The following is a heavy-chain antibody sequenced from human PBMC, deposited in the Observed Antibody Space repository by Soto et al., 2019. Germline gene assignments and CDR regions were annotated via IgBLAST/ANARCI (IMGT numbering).Heavy chain of an antibody. Sequence: ASVKVSCKASGYTFTSYGISWVRQAPGQGLEWMGWISAYNGNTNYAQKLQGRVTMTTDTSTSTAYMELRSLRSDDTAVYYCARVFLPLTLYYYDSSGYSTFDYWGQGTLVTVSS. D-gene: IGHD3-22*01. J-gene: IGHJ4*02. CDR2: ISAYNGNT. CDR3: ARVFLPLTLYYYDSSGYSTFDY. V-gene: IGHV1-18*01. CDR1: GYTFTSYG.